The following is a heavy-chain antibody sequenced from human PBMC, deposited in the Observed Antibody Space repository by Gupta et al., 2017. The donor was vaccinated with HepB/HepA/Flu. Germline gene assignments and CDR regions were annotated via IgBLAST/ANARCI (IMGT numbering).Heavy chain of an antibody. V-gene: IGHV4-34*02. CDR1: GGSLSGHF. D-gene: IGHD2-21*01. Sequence: QVQLQQWGAGLLRPSETLSITCAVSGGSLSGHFWSWIRQSPGKGLEWIGEINDSGASNYNPSLKRRVTMSIDTSRKQFSLHLRSVTAADTAVYYCARVDGNSIVVHWFDPWGQGTLVTVSS. CDR2: INDSGAS. J-gene: IGHJ5*02. CDR3: ARVDGNSIVVHWFDP.